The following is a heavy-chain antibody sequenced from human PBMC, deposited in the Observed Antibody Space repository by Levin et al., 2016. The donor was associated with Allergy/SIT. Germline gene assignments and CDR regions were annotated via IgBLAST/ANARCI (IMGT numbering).Heavy chain of an antibody. CDR2: IKSDGSSP. Sequence: GGSLRLSCAASRFTFSSYWMHWVRQAPGKGLVWVSRIKSDGSSPIYADSVKGRFTISRDNAKNTLFLQMNNLRAEDTAVYHCAREDAGAFDIWGQGTMVTVSS. D-gene: IGHD3-10*01. V-gene: IGHV3-74*01. J-gene: IGHJ3*02. CDR1: RFTFSSYW. CDR3: AREDAGAFDI.